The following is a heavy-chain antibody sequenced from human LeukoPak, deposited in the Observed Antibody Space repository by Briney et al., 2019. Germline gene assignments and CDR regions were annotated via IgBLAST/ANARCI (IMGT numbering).Heavy chain of an antibody. Sequence: ASVKVSCKASGYTFTGYYMHWVRQAPGQGLEWMGWINPNSGGTNYAQKFQGRVTMTRDTSISTAYMELSRLRSEDTAVYYCATAYYDSSGYPQIDYWGQGTLVTVSS. J-gene: IGHJ4*02. V-gene: IGHV1-2*02. D-gene: IGHD3-22*01. CDR3: ATAYYDSSGYPQIDY. CDR1: GYTFTGYY. CDR2: INPNSGGT.